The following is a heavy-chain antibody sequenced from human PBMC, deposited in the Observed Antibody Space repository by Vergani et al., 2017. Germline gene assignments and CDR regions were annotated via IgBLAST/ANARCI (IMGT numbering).Heavy chain of an antibody. Sequence: QVQLVQSGAEVKKPGASVKVSCKASGYTFTGYYMHWVRQAPGQGLEWMGWINPNSGGTNYAQKFQGWVTMTRDTSISTAYMELRSLRSDDTAVYYCARDHSSGWYGLYNWFDPWGQGTLVTVSS. J-gene: IGHJ5*02. D-gene: IGHD6-19*01. CDR1: GYTFTGYY. CDR2: INPNSGGT. CDR3: ARDHSSGWYGLYNWFDP. V-gene: IGHV1-2*04.